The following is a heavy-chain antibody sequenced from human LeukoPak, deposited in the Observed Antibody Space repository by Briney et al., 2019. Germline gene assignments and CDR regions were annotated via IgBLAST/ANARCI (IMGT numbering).Heavy chain of an antibody. Sequence: SETLSLTCSVSGGSMSNYYWSWIRQPPGKGLEWIGYIYYSGNTHYNPSLKSRVTISVDTSKNQFSLKLSSVTAADTAVYYCARDVTAAFDYWGQGTLVTVSS. J-gene: IGHJ4*02. CDR2: IYYSGNT. CDR3: ARDVTAAFDY. CDR1: GGSMSNYY. V-gene: IGHV4-59*12. D-gene: IGHD6-13*01.